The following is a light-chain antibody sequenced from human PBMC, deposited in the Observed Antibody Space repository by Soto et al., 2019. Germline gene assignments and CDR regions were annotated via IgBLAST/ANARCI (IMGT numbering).Light chain of an antibody. CDR2: GAF. J-gene: IGKJ2*01. CDR3: QQYNNWPPYN. CDR1: QSVCSS. V-gene: IGKV3-15*01. Sequence: TQSPGTLSLSPCETATLSCSASQSVCSSSLVWYQQKPGQAPRLLMYGAFKRASNVPARFSGSGSGTEFTLTISSLQSEDSAVYYCQQYNNWPPYNLGQGTKVDIK.